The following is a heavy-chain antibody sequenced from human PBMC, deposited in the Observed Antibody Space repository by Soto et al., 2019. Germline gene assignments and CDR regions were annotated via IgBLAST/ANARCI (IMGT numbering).Heavy chain of an antibody. V-gene: IGHV1-69*01. CDR3: ASGATYYYDSSGYYYFDY. Sequence: QVQLVQSGAEVKKPGSSVKVSCKASGGTFSSYAISWVRQAPGQGLEWMGGIIPIFGTANYAQKFQGRVTITADESTSTAYMELSSLRSEDTAVYYCASGATYYYDSSGYYYFDYWGQGTLVTVSS. D-gene: IGHD3-22*01. J-gene: IGHJ4*02. CDR1: GGTFSSYA. CDR2: IIPIFGTA.